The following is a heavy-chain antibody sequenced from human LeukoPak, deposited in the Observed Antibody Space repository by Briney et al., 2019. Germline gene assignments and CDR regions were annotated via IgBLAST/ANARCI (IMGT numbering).Heavy chain of an antibody. CDR2: ISSTSNYI. J-gene: IGHJ4*02. D-gene: IGHD2-15*01. V-gene: IGHV3-21*01. CDR3: ASYDCSGGSCSFYFDH. CDR1: GFTFSSYS. Sequence: GGSLRVSCAASGFTFSSYSMNWVRQAPRKGLEWVSSISSTSNYIYYADSVKGRSTISRDNAKNSLYLQMNSLRAEDTAVYYCASYDCSGGSCSFYFDHWGQGTLVTVSS.